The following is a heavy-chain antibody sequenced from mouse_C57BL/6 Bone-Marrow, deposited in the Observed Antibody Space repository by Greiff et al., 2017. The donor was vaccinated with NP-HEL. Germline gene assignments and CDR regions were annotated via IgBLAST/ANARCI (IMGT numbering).Heavy chain of an antibody. CDR3: ARSGYYYWYFDV. CDR2: INPNNGGT. J-gene: IGHJ1*03. D-gene: IGHD2-3*01. Sequence: EVQLQQSGPELVKPGASVTISCKASGYTFTDYYMNWVKQSPGKSLEWIGDINPNNGGTSYTQKFKGQATLTVDNSSSTAYMMLRSRTSEDSAVYYCARSGYYYWYFDVWGTGTTVTASS. V-gene: IGHV1-26*01. CDR1: GYTFTDYY.